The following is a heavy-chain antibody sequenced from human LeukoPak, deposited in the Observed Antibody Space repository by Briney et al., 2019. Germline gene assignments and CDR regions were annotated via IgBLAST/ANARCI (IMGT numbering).Heavy chain of an antibody. CDR2: IKPNTGGT. Sequence: ASVKVSCKASGYTFTGYYIHWVRRAPGQGLEWMGWIKPNTGGTNYAQKFQGRVTMTRDTSISTAYMDLSRLRSDDTAVYYCATGSTLDFDYWGQGTLVTVSS. CDR1: GYTFTGYY. V-gene: IGHV1-2*02. CDR3: ATGSTLDFDY. J-gene: IGHJ4*02. D-gene: IGHD7-27*01.